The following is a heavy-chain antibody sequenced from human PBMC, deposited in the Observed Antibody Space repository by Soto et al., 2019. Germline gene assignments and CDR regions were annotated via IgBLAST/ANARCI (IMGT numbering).Heavy chain of an antibody. V-gene: IGHV4-39*01. CDR3: ATSNWFDP. CDR1: GGSISSSSYY. Sequence: SDTLSLTCTVSGGSISSSSYYWGWIRQPPGKRLEWIGRIYYSGSTHYNPSRKSRVTISLDTSKNQFSLKLSSVTAADTAVYYCATSNWFDPWGQGTLVTVS. CDR2: IYYSGST. J-gene: IGHJ5*02.